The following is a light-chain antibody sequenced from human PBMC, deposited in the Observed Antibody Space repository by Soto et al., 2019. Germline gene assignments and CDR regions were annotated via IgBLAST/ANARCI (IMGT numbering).Light chain of an antibody. CDR1: QDIRTE. J-gene: IGKJ1*01. Sequence: AIQMTQSPSSLSASVGDRVTITCRASQDIRTELGWYQQKPGKAPRLLIYGTFSLQSGVPSRFSGSGSGTDFTLTISSLQPDDFATYYCLQDFKSPRTFGQGTKVEVK. CDR2: GTF. V-gene: IGKV1-6*01. CDR3: LQDFKSPRT.